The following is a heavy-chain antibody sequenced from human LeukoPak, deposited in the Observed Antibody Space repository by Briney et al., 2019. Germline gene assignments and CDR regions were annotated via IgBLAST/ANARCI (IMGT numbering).Heavy chain of an antibody. J-gene: IGHJ4*02. CDR1: GFTFSSYW. CDR2: IKQDGSEK. D-gene: IGHD5-18*01. V-gene: IGHV3-7*01. Sequence: GGSLRLSCAASGFTFSSYWMSWVRQAPGKGLEWVANIKQDGSEKYYVDSVKGRFTISRDNAKNSLYLQMNSLRAEDTAVYYCARGYSYAPGHYFDYWGQGTLVTVSS. CDR3: ARGYSYAPGHYFDY.